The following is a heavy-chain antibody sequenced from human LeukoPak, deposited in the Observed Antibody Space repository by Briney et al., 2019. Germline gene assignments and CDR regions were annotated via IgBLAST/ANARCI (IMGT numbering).Heavy chain of an antibody. CDR2: IYYSGST. D-gene: IGHD6-13*01. CDR3: ARVYSSSWYYAFDI. V-gene: IGHV4-61*01. Sequence: SETLSLTCTVSGYSISSGYYWSWIRPPPGKGLEWIGYIYYSGSTNYNPSLKSRVTISVDTSKNQFSLKLSSVTAADTAVYYCARVYSSSWYYAFDIWGQGTMVTVSS. CDR1: GYSISSGYY. J-gene: IGHJ3*02.